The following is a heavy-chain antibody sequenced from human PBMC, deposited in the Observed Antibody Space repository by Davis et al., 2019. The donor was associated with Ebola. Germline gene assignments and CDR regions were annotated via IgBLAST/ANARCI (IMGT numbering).Heavy chain of an antibody. J-gene: IGHJ4*02. CDR1: GDRVSGKNGA. Sequence: HSQTLSLTRAISGDRVSGKNGAWTSIRQSPSRGLEWLGRTYYTSKWYFDYAESVKGRMTINPDTSKNQFSLQLNSVTPEDTALYYCARGWLRSGFDSWGQGTLVTVSS. CDR3: ARGWLRSGFDS. CDR2: TYYTSKWYF. D-gene: IGHD5-12*01. V-gene: IGHV6-1*01.